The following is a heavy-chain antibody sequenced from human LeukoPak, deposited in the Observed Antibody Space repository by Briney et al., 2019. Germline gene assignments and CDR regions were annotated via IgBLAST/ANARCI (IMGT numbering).Heavy chain of an antibody. J-gene: IGHJ4*02. CDR2: ITISSDTM. D-gene: IGHD6-19*01. CDR3: AKLHSRGWGPFDY. Sequence: GGSLRLSCAASGFTFSSHSMNWVRQAPGKGPEWISFITISSDTMHYADSVKGRFTISRDNAKNSLFLQMDSLRAEDTAVYYCAKLHSRGWGPFDYWGQGTLITVSS. V-gene: IGHV3-48*01. CDR1: GFTFSSHS.